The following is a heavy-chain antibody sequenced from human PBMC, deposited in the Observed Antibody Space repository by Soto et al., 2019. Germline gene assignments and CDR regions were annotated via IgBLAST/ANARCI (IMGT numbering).Heavy chain of an antibody. J-gene: IGHJ4*02. CDR2: ITSGSDYI. Sequence: AGGSLRLSCAASGFTFSSYTMNWVRQAPGKGLEWVAFITSGSDYIYYADSVKCRFTISRDDANNSLFLQMSSLRAEDTAVYYCTREHVVTIFRRGQRGSFDNWSQGTLVAVSS. V-gene: IGHV3-21*01. CDR3: TREHVVTIFRRGQRGSFDN. D-gene: IGHD3-9*01. CDR1: GFTFSSYT.